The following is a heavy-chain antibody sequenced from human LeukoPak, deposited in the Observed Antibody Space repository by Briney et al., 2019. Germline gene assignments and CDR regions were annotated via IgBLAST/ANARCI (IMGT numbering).Heavy chain of an antibody. Sequence: GGSLRLSCAASGFTFSSYAMHWVRQAPGKGLEWVAVISYDGSNKYYANSVKGRFTISRDNSKNTLYLQMNSLRAEDTAVYYCAREGFFWGQGTMVTVSS. CDR3: AREGFF. CDR2: ISYDGSNK. J-gene: IGHJ3*01. CDR1: GFTFSSYA. V-gene: IGHV3-30*04.